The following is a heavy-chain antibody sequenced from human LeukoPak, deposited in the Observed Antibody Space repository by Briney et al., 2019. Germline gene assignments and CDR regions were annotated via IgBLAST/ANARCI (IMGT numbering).Heavy chain of an antibody. D-gene: IGHD6-19*01. J-gene: IGHJ4*02. CDR1: GGSFSGYY. CDR3: ARAPYSSGWYYYFDY. Sequence: SETLSLTCAVYGGSFSGYYWSWIRQPPGKGLEWIGEINHSGSTNYNPSLKSRVTISVDTSKNQFSLKLSSVTAADTAVYYCARAPYSSGWYYYFDYWGQGTLVTVSS. CDR2: INHSGST. V-gene: IGHV4-34*01.